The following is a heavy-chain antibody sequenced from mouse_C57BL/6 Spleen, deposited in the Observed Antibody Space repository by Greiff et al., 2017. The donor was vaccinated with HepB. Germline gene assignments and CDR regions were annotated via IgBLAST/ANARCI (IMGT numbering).Heavy chain of an antibody. J-gene: IGHJ2*01. CDR1: GYAFSSSW. V-gene: IGHV1-82*01. CDR3: ARRGYYGSSPLFDY. CDR2: IYPGDGDT. D-gene: IGHD1-1*01. Sequence: VQLQQSGPELVKPGASVKISCKASGYAFSSSWMNWVKQRPGKGLEWIGRIYPGDGDTNYNGKFKGKATLTADKSSSTAYMQLSSLTSEDSAVYFCARRGYYGSSPLFDYWGQGTTLTVSS.